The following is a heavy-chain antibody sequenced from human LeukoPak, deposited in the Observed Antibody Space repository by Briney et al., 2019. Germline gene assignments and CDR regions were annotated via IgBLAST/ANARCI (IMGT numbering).Heavy chain of an antibody. J-gene: IGHJ4*02. D-gene: IGHD3-10*01. CDR3: ARVPLVRGVIGGGDY. CDR2: ISASNGNT. V-gene: IGHV1-18*01. Sequence: ASVKVSCKASGYTFTSYGISWVRQAPGQRLEWMGWISASNGNTDFAQKFSGRITMTTDTSTGTAYMELRSLTPDDTAVYYCARVPLVRGVIGGGDYWGQGTLVTVSS. CDR1: GYTFTSYG.